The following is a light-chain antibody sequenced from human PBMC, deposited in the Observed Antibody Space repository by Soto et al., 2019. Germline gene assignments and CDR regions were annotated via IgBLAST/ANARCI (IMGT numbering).Light chain of an antibody. V-gene: IGLV1-44*01. CDR3: AAWDDSLNAVV. CDR2: GND. CDR1: SSNIGGNT. Sequence: QSVLTQPPSASGTPEQRVTISCSGSSSNIGGNTVNWYQQLPGTAPKLLIYGNDQRPSGVPDRFSGSKSGTSASLAISGLQSEDEADYYCAAWDDSLNAVVFGTGTKLTVL. J-gene: IGLJ1*01.